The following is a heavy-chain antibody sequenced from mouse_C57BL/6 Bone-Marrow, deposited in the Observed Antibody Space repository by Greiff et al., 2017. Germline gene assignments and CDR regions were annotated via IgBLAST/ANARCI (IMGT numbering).Heavy chain of an antibody. Sequence: VQLQQPGAELVMPGASVKLSCKASGYTFTSYWMHWVKQRPGQGLEWIGEIDPSDSYTNYYQKFKGKSTLTVDKSSSTAYLQLSSLTSEDSAVYYCASSARAWFAYWGQGTLVTVSA. CDR2: IDPSDSYT. CDR3: ASSARAWFAY. J-gene: IGHJ3*01. CDR1: GYTFTSYW. V-gene: IGHV1-69*01.